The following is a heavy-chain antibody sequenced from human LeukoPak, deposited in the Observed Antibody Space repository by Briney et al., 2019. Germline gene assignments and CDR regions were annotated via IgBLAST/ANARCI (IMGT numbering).Heavy chain of an antibody. Sequence: SGTLSLTCAVSGGSISSNNWWSWVRQPPGKGLEWIGEIHHSGSTNYNPSLKSRVTISVDKSKNQFSLKLSSVTAADTAVYYCARLLVGARVAGNDAFDIWGQGTMVTVSS. J-gene: IGHJ3*02. CDR2: IHHSGST. V-gene: IGHV4-4*02. CDR1: GGSISSNNW. CDR3: ARLLVGARVAGNDAFDI. D-gene: IGHD1-26*01.